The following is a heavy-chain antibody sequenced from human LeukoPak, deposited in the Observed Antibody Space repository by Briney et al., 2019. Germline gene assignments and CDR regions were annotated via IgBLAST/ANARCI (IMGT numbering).Heavy chain of an antibody. CDR2: ISGSGGST. V-gene: IGHV3-23*01. J-gene: IGHJ3*02. Sequence: GGSLRLSCAASGFTFSSYSMSWVRQAPGKGLEWVSAISGSGGSTYYADSVKGRFTISRDNSKHTLYLQMNSLRAEDTAVYYCAKSKVVVAATSDAFDIWGQGTMVSVSS. CDR1: GFTFSSYS. D-gene: IGHD2-15*01. CDR3: AKSKVVVAATSDAFDI.